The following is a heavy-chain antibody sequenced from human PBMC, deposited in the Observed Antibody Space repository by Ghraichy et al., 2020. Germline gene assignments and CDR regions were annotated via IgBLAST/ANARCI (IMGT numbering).Heavy chain of an antibody. V-gene: IGHV3-23*01. CDR2: ISSSGGST. Sequence: GGSLRLSCAASGFTFSSYAMSWVRQAPGKGLDWVSTISSSGGSTYYADAVKGRFTISRDNSKNTLYLQMSSLRAEDTAVYYCANWRQWLVNDFDCWGQGTLVTVSS. J-gene: IGHJ4*02. D-gene: IGHD6-19*01. CDR3: ANWRQWLVNDFDC. CDR1: GFTFSSYA.